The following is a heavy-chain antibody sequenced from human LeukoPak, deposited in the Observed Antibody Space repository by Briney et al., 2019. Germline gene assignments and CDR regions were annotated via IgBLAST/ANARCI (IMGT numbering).Heavy chain of an antibody. V-gene: IGHV1-2*02. Sequence: ASVKVSCKASGYIFTAYYLHWVRQAPGQGPEWMGWIKANSGDTNYAQKFQGRVTMTRDTSISTVHMELSRLTSDDTAVYYCTRVGDGYPDWGQGTLVTVSS. D-gene: IGHD5-24*01. CDR3: TRVGDGYPD. J-gene: IGHJ4*02. CDR2: IKANSGDT. CDR1: GYIFTAYY.